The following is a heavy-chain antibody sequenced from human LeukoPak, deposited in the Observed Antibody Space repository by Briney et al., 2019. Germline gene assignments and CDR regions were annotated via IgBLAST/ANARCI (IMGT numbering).Heavy chain of an antibody. V-gene: IGHV1-8*02. CDR3: ARDWSIAARQRFGY. CDR2: MNPNSGNT. CDR1: GGTFSSYA. J-gene: IGHJ4*02. D-gene: IGHD6-6*01. Sequence: ASVKVSCKASGGTFSSYAINWVRQATGQGLEWMGWMNPNSGNTGYAQKFQGRVTMTRNTSISTAYMELSSLRSEDTAVYYCARDWSIAARQRFGYWGQGTLVTVSS.